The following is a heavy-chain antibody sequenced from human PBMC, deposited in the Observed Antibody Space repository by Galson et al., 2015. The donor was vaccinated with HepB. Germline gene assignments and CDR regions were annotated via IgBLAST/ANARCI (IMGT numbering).Heavy chain of an antibody. CDR2: ISSSSSYK. J-gene: IGHJ2*01. CDR3: ARGEGPGIAVAGLRWYFDL. CDR1: GFTFSDYY. Sequence: SLRLSCAASGFTFSDYYMSWIRQAPGKGLEWVSYISSSSSYKNYADSVKGRFTISRDNAKNSLYLQMNSLRAEDTAVYYCARGEGPGIAVAGLRWYFDLWGRGTLVTVSS. V-gene: IGHV3-11*06. D-gene: IGHD6-19*01.